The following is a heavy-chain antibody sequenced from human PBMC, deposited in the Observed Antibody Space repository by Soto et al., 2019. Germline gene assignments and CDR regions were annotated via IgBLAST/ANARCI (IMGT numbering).Heavy chain of an antibody. J-gene: IGHJ5*02. D-gene: IGHD1-7*01. CDR3: AREKRTRNWFDP. V-gene: IGHV4-31*03. Sequence: PSEPLSLTYSVSGGYIGNLGFCWSCKSQHPGKGLEWIGYIYYSGSTYYNPSLKSRVTISVDTSKNQFSLKLSSVTAADTAVYYCAREKRTRNWFDPWGQGTLVTVSS. CDR1: GGYIGNLGFC. CDR2: IYYSGST.